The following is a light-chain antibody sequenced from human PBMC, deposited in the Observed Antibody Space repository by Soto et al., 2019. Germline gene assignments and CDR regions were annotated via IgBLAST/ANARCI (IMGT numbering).Light chain of an antibody. V-gene: IGKV2-24*01. CDR2: KIS. Sequence: DIVVTQTPLSSPVTLGQPAAISCRSSQSLAHRDGNTYLSWLQQRPGQAPRLLLYKISNRVSGVPDRFRGSGAGTDFTLTISRVEVEDVGVYYCLQATQFPWTFGQGTKVDIK. CDR1: QSLAHRDGNTY. J-gene: IGKJ1*01. CDR3: LQATQFPWT.